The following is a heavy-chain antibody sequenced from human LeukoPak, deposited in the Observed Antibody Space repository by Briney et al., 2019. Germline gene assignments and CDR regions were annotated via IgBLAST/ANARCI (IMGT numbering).Heavy chain of an antibody. CDR2: ISAYNGNT. Sequence: GASVKVSCKASGYNISSYGISWVRQAPGQGLEWMGWISAYNGNTKYVEKFQGRVSMTTDTSTRIVYMDLRSLRSDDTAVYYCARDSAEDFYDSSGSYIFDIWGQGTMVTVSS. V-gene: IGHV1-18*01. CDR3: ARDSAEDFYDSSGSYIFDI. CDR1: GYNISSYG. J-gene: IGHJ3*02. D-gene: IGHD3-22*01.